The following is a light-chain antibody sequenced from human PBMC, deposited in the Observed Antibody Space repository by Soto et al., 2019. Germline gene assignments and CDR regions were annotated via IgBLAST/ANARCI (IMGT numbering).Light chain of an antibody. CDR2: GAS. Sequence: ETVLTQSPATLSLSPGERATLSCRASQTIRSNYLAWYRQTPGQAPRLLIYGASNRATGIADRFSGSGSGTDFTLIISRLGPEDFALYYCQQYGSSPLTFGQGTKLEI. CDR1: QTIRSNY. J-gene: IGKJ1*01. CDR3: QQYGSSPLT. V-gene: IGKV3-20*01.